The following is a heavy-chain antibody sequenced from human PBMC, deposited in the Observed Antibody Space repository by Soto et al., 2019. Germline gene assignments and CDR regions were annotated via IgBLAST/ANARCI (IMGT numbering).Heavy chain of an antibody. CDR1: VGSFSAYY. CDR2: INLSGNT. V-gene: IGHV4-34*01. Sequence: SETLSLTCAVYVGSFSAYYWNLIRQPPGEGLEWIGEINLSGNTNYNPSLKIRITISVHTSKNQFSLKLSSVTAADTAVYYCARLVWASDNYYYYYYGMEVWGQGTTVTVSS. CDR3: ARLVWASDNYYYYYYGMEV. J-gene: IGHJ6*02. D-gene: IGHD1-20*01.